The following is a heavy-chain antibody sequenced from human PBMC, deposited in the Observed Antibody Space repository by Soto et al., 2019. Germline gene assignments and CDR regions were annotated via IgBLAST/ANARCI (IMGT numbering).Heavy chain of an antibody. V-gene: IGHV2-5*02. J-gene: IGHJ5*02. Sequence: QIILKESGPTLVKPTQTLTLTCTFSGFSLNSREVGVGWIRQPPGKALEWLAFIYWDDDKRYIPSLKTRLTITKDTSKTQVVLKMTNMDPVDTATYYCARSGYGATSEWLDPWGQGTLVTVTS. CDR1: GFSLNSREVG. CDR3: ARSGYGATSEWLDP. CDR2: IYWDDDK. D-gene: IGHD4-17*01.